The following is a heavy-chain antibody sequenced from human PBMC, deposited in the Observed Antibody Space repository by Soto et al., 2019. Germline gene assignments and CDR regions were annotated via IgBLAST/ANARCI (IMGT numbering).Heavy chain of an antibody. V-gene: IGHV4-30-2*01. CDR3: ARGPICISTICGYYYYYGMDV. Sequence: SETLSLTCAVSGGSISSGGYSWSWIRQPPGKGLEWIGYIYHSGSPYYNPSLKSRVTISVDRSKNQFSLKLSSVTAADTAVYYCARGPICISTICGYYYYYGMDVWGQGTTVTVSS. CDR1: GGSISSGGYS. D-gene: IGHD2-2*01. J-gene: IGHJ6*02. CDR2: IYHSGSP.